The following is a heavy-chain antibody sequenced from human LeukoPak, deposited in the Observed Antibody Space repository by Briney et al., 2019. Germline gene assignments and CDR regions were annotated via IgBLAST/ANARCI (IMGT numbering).Heavy chain of an antibody. CDR1: GGSISSYY. CDR3: ARGDFWSGYHDY. Sequence: SETLSLTCTVSGGSISSYYWSWIRQPAGKGLEWIGRIYTSGSTNYNPSRNSRVTMSVDTSKTQFSLKLSSVTAADTAVYYCARGDFWSGYHDYWGQGTLVTVSS. V-gene: IGHV4-4*07. J-gene: IGHJ4*02. D-gene: IGHD3-3*01. CDR2: IYTSGST.